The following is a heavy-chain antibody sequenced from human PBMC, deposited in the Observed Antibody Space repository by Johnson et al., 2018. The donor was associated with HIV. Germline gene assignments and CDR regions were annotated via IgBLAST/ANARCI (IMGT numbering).Heavy chain of an antibody. V-gene: IGHV3-7*05. CDR1: GFIFSSYW. D-gene: IGHD2-2*01. Sequence: VQLVESGGGLVQTGGSLRLSCAASGFIFSSYWMTWVRQAPGKGLEWLANIREDGRDKYYAGSLKGRFTSSRDNAKNSLYLQMNNLRGEDTTVYYCVRDHQPWGQGTMVTVSS. CDR3: VRDHQP. CDR2: IREDGRDK. J-gene: IGHJ3*01.